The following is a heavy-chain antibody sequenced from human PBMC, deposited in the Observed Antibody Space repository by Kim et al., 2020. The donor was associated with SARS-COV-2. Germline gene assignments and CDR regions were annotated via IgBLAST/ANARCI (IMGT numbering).Heavy chain of an antibody. CDR1: GFIFDDYG. CDR2: INWNGGNT. CDR3: GRGRRETGTPMNWYFDL. Sequence: GGTLRLSCAASGFIFDDYGMTWVRRAPGRGLEWVSGINWNGGNTGDADSVKGRCTISRDNAKNSLYLQMNSLRAEDTAMYYCGRGRRETGTPMNWYFDLWGRDTLVTVSS. D-gene: IGHD1-7*01. J-gene: IGHJ2*01. V-gene: IGHV3-20*04.